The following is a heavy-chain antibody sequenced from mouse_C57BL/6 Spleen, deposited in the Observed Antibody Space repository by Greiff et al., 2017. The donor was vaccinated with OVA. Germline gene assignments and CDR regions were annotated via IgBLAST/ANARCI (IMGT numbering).Heavy chain of an antibody. D-gene: IGHD2-1*01. Sequence: DVMLVESGGDLVKPGGSLKLSCAASGFTFSSYGMSWVRQTPDKRLEWVATISSGGSYTYYPDSVKGRFTISRDNAKNTLYLQMSSLKSEDTAMYYCARQDGNYEYYFDYWGQGTTLTVSS. CDR1: GFTFSSYG. V-gene: IGHV5-6*02. CDR3: ARQDGNYEYYFDY. J-gene: IGHJ2*01. CDR2: ISSGGSYT.